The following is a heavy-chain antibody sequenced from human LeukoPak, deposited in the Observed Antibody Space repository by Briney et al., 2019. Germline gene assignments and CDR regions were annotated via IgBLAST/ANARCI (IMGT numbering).Heavy chain of an antibody. CDR3: AKAFSGNYQRAFDY. CDR2: VSWNSASI. CDR1: GFTFDEFG. D-gene: IGHD1-26*01. V-gene: IGHV3-9*01. J-gene: IGHJ4*02. Sequence: GGSLRLSCAASGFTFDEFGMHWVRQVPGKGLEWVSGVSWNSASIGYDKSVEGRFTVSRDNTNKSLYLQMNSLRPEDTAFYFCAKAFSGNYQRAFDYWGQGTLVSVSS.